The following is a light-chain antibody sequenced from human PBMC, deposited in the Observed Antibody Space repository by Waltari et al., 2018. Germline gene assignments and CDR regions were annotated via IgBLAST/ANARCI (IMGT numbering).Light chain of an antibody. J-gene: IGLJ2*01. CDR1: NIGSIS. V-gene: IGLV3-21*02. Sequence: SYVLTQPLSVSLAPGQTARTTGRGHNIGSISLPWYQQKPGQAPGLVVYDDSARPSGIPERFSGSNSGNTATLTINRVEAGDEADYYCHLSHRNYEHEVFGGGTKLTVL. CDR2: DDS. CDR3: HLSHRNYEHEV.